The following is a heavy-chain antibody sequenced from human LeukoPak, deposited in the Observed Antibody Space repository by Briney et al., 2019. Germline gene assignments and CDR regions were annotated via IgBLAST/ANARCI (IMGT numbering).Heavy chain of an antibody. J-gene: IGHJ4*02. D-gene: IGHD3-22*01. CDR3: ARDSYDSSGYYFDY. V-gene: IGHV1-2*02. Sequence: GASVKVSCKASGYTVTGYYMHWVRQAPGQGLEWMGWINPNSGGTNYAQKFQGRVTMTRDTSISTAYMELSRLRSDDTAVYYCARDSYDSSGYYFDYWGQGTLVTVSS. CDR2: INPNSGGT. CDR1: GYTVTGYY.